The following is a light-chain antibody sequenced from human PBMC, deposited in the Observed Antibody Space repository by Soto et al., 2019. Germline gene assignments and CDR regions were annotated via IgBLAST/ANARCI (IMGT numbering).Light chain of an antibody. CDR1: TSDIGDYDY. Sequence: QSVLTQPASVSGSPGQSITISCTGTTSDIGDYDYVSWYQQHPGKAPQLLIYEVFKRPSGLSNRFSGSKSGNTASLSISGLQAEDEADYYCSSYTDTTLVFGTGTKLTVL. J-gene: IGLJ1*01. CDR2: EVF. V-gene: IGLV2-14*01. CDR3: SSYTDTTLV.